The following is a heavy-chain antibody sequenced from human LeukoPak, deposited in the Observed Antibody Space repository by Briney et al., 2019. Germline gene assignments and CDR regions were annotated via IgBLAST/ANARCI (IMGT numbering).Heavy chain of an antibody. CDR2: ISGSGGST. CDR1: GFTFSSYA. D-gene: IGHD4/OR15-4a*01. CDR3: VRKGGASGAASFDS. J-gene: IGHJ4*02. V-gene: IGHV3-23*01. Sequence: GGSLRLSCAASGFTFSSYAMSWVRQAPGKGLEWVSAISGSGGSTYYADSVKGRFTISRDNSKNTLSLQMNSLRADDMALYYCVRKGGASGAASFDSWAQGPLVTVSS.